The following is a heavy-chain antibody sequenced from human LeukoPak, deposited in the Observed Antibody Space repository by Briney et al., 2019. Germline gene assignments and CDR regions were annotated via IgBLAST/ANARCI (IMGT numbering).Heavy chain of an antibody. J-gene: IGHJ4*02. Sequence: PGGSLRLSCATSGFIFSDYAMHWARQSPGKGLEWVAFMSYDGRNEYYADSVKGRFAISRDNYKNTLHLQMNRLRPGDTAVYYCAREGGPYYHPSSPFEYWGLGTLVTVSS. CDR1: GFIFSDYA. D-gene: IGHD3-22*01. V-gene: IGHV3-30*09. CDR2: MSYDGRNE. CDR3: AREGGPYYHPSSPFEY.